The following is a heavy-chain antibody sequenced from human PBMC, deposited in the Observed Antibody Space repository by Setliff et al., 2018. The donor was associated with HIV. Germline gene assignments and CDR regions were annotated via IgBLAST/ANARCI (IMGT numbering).Heavy chain of an antibody. CDR3: AKDGDYGSTSFDY. CDR2: IWYDGSNK. V-gene: IGHV3-33*06. CDR1: GFTFSSYG. J-gene: IGHJ4*02. D-gene: IGHD4-17*01. Sequence: GGSLRLSCAASGFTFSSYGMHWVRQAPGKGLEWVAVIWYDGSNKYYADSVKGRFTISRDNSKNTLYLQMNSLRAEDTAVYYCAKDGDYGSTSFDYWGQGILVTVS.